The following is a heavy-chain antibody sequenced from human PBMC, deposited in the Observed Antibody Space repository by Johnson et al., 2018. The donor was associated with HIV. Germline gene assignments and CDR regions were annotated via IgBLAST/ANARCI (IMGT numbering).Heavy chain of an antibody. D-gene: IGHD2-15*01. V-gene: IGHV3-33*08. CDR2: IWYDGSNK. CDR1: GFTFSSYG. CDR3: ARELGYCSGGSCHDAFDI. J-gene: IGHJ3*02. Sequence: VQLVESGGGLVQPGGSLRLSCAASGFTFSSYGMHWVRQAPAKGLEWVAVIWYDGSNKYYADSVKGRFTISRDNAKNTLYLQMNSLRAEDTALYYCARELGYCSGGSCHDAFDIWGQGTMVTVSS.